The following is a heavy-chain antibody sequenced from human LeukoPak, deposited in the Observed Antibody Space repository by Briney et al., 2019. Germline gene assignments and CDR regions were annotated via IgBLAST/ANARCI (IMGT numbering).Heavy chain of an antibody. D-gene: IGHD2-2*02. CDR3: ASRDYTSSKY. V-gene: IGHV3-74*01. Sequence: GGSLRLSCSASGFAFSRYWMHWVRQAPGKGLVWVSDINSGGSITRYADSVKGRFTISRDNAKNTLYLQMNSLRAEDTAVYYCASRDYTSSKYWGQGTLVTVSS. CDR2: INSGGSIT. J-gene: IGHJ4*02. CDR1: GFAFSRYW.